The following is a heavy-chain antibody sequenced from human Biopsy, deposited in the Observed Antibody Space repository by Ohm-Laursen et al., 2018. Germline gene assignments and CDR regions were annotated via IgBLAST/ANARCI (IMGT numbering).Heavy chain of an antibody. V-gene: IGHV1-69*13. Sequence: SVKVSCKTSGGTFGSNDISWVRQAPGQGLEWMGGIIPMFGTANYAQMFQGRVTISADESTSTSYMELSSLTTEDTAIYYCARGPHSGSHSCFDYWGRGTLVTVSS. D-gene: IGHD1-26*01. CDR2: IIPMFGTA. CDR3: ARGPHSGSHSCFDY. J-gene: IGHJ4*02. CDR1: GGTFGSND.